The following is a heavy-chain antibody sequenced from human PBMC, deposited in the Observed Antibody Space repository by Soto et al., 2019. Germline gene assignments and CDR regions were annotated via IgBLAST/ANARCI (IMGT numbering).Heavy chain of an antibody. D-gene: IGHD3-22*01. CDR1: GFTFSSYA. CDR2: ISYDGSNK. CDR3: ARGNYYDSSGYYFGNWFDP. Sequence: GGSLRLSCAASGFTFSSYAMHWVRQAPGKGLEWVAVISYDGSNKYYADSVKGRFTISRDNSKNTLYLQMNSLRAEDTAVYYCARGNYYDSSGYYFGNWFDPWGQGTLVTVSS. V-gene: IGHV3-30-3*01. J-gene: IGHJ5*02.